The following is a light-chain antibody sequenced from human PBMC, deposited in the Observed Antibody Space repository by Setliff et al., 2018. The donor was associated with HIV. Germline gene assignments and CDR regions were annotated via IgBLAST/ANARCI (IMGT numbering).Light chain of an antibody. Sequence: DIQLTQSPSFLSASVGDRVTITCRASQAISTYLAWYQQKPGKVPQLLIYDASTLQSGVPSRFSGSGSGTEFTLTISSLQPEDFATYYCQQLDSYPCTFGGGTKVDIK. V-gene: IGKV1-9*01. CDR2: DAS. CDR1: QAISTY. J-gene: IGKJ4*01. CDR3: QQLDSYPCT.